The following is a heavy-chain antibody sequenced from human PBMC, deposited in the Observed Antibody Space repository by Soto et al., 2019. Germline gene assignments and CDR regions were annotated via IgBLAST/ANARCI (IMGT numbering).Heavy chain of an antibody. CDR2: MNPNSGNT. CDR3: ARGGEIWFGELLYRLTGTRLYYYGMDV. Sequence: ASVKVSCKASGYTFTSYDINWVRQATGQGLEWMGWMNPNSGNTGYAQKFQGRVTMTRNTSISTAYMELSSLGSEDTAVYYCARGGEIWFGELLYRLTGTRLYYYGMDVWGQGTTVTVSS. D-gene: IGHD3-10*01. J-gene: IGHJ6*02. CDR1: GYTFTSYD. V-gene: IGHV1-8*01.